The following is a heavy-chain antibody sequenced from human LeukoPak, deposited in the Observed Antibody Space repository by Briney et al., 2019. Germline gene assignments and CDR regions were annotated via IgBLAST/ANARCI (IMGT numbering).Heavy chain of an antibody. D-gene: IGHD3-16*02. V-gene: IGHV4-59*08. J-gene: IGHJ4*02. CDR3: ARSYRYTDFDY. CDR2: IYYSGST. Sequence: SETLSLTCAVYGGSFSGYYWSWIRQPPGKGLEWIGYIYYSGSTNYNPSLKSRVTISVDTSKNQFSLKLSSVTAADTAVYYCARSYRYTDFDYWGQGTLVTVS. CDR1: GGSFSGYY.